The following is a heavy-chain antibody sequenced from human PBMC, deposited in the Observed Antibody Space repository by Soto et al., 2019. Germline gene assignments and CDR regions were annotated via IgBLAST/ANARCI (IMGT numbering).Heavy chain of an antibody. J-gene: IGHJ4*02. Sequence: GGSLRLSCAASGFTFSSYAMSWVRQAPGKGLEWVSAISGSGGSTYYADSVKGRFTISRDNSKNTLYLQMNSLRAEDTAVYYCAVSLWFGELSPFDYWGQGTLVTVSS. D-gene: IGHD3-10*01. CDR1: GFTFSSYA. V-gene: IGHV3-23*01. CDR2: ISGSGGST. CDR3: AVSLWFGELSPFDY.